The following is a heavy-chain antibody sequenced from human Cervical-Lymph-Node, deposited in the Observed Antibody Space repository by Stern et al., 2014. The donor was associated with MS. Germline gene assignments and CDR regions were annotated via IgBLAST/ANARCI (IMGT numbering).Heavy chain of an antibody. J-gene: IGHJ6*02. Sequence: QVQLVQSGAEVKKPGASVKVSCKASGYTFTSYDINWVRQATGQGLEWMGWMNPNSGNTSYAQKFQGRVTMTRNPSISTAYMELSGLRSEDAAVYYCARAAGVFCSGGSCYHYYNGMDVWGQGTTVTVSS. CDR1: GYTFTSYD. V-gene: IGHV1-8*01. D-gene: IGHD2-15*01. CDR2: MNPNSGNT. CDR3: ARAAGVFCSGGSCYHYYNGMDV.